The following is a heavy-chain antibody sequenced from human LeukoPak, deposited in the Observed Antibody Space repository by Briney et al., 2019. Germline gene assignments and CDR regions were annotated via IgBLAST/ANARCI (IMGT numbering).Heavy chain of an antibody. J-gene: IGHJ4*02. CDR3: ARGYGSGSSHIDY. CDR1: GFTFSSYE. CDR2: ISSSGTTI. D-gene: IGHD3-10*01. Sequence: GGSLRLSCAASGFTFSSYEMNWVRQAPRKGLEWVSYISSSGTTIYYAASVKGRFTISRDNAKNPLYLQMNSLRAEDTAVYYCARGYGSGSSHIDYWGQGTLVTVSS. V-gene: IGHV3-48*03.